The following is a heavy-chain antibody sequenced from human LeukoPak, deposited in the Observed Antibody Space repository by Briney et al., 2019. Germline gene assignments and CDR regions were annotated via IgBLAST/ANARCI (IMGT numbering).Heavy chain of an antibody. CDR2: INHSGST. CDR3: ARGGGRRWLQPLDY. CDR1: GGSLSGYY. V-gene: IGHV4-34*01. D-gene: IGHD5-24*01. Sequence: SETLSLTCAVYGGSLSGYYWSWIRQPPGKGLEWIGEINHSGSTNYNPSLKSRVTISVDTSKNQFSLNLSSVTAADTAVYYCARGGGRRWLQPLDYWGQGTLVTVSS. J-gene: IGHJ4*02.